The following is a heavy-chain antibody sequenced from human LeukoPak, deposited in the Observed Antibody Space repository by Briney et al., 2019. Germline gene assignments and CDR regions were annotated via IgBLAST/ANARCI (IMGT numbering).Heavy chain of an antibody. J-gene: IGHJ4*02. CDR2: RSGDATST. CDR3: AKRTSCSSWCSSHS. Sequence: GGSLRLSCAASGFTFSSFAMNWVRQAPGKGLEWVSTRSGDATSTSYAASVKGRFTISRDNSKNTLYLQMNSLRADDTAVYYCAKRTSCSSWCSSHSWGQGTLVTVSS. CDR1: GFTFSSFA. D-gene: IGHD6-13*01. V-gene: IGHV3-23*01.